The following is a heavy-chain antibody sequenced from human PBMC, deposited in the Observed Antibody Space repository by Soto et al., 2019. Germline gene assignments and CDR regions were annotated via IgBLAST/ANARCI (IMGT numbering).Heavy chain of an antibody. CDR1: GFPFSNYA. V-gene: IGHV3-48*02. CDR3: ARIRDGYNYDWDY. D-gene: IGHD5-18*01. CDR2: ISSSSSTI. J-gene: IGHJ4*02. Sequence: GSLRLSCTSSGFPFSNYAMNWVRQAPGKGLEWISYISSSSSTIHYADSVKGRFTISRDNAKDSLSLQMNSLRDEDTAVYYCARIRDGYNYDWDYWGQGTLVTVSS.